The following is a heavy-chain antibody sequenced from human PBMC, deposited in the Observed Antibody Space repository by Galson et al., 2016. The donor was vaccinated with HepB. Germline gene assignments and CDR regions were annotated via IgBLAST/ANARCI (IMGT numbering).Heavy chain of an antibody. CDR1: SGSMSSSNW. CDR3: ARQYWGGPSDY. D-gene: IGHD2/OR15-2a*01. Sequence: SETLSLTCAVSSGSMSSSNWWSWVRQPPGKGLEWIGEIYHSGSTNYNPSLKSRVTISVDTSKNQFSLKLISVTAADTAVYYCARQYWGGPSDYWGQGTLVIVSS. J-gene: IGHJ4*02. V-gene: IGHV4-4*02. CDR2: IYHSGST.